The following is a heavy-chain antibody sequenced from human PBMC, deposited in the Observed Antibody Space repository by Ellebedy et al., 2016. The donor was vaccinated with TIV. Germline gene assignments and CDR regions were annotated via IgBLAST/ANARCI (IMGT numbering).Heavy chain of an antibody. CDR3: ARAASWTTVTPFDY. CDR1: GYTFTSYY. V-gene: IGHV1-46*01. Sequence: ASVKVSXKASGYTFTSYYMHWVRQAPGQGLEWMGIINPSGGSTSYAQKFQGRVTITADESTSTAYMELSSLRSEDTAVYYCARAASWTTVTPFDYWGQGTLVTVSS. J-gene: IGHJ4*02. CDR2: INPSGGST. D-gene: IGHD4-11*01.